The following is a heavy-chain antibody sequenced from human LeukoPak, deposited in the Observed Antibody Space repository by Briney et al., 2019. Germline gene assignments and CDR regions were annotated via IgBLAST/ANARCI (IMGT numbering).Heavy chain of an antibody. D-gene: IGHD3-22*01. CDR1: GGTFSSYA. J-gene: IGHJ4*02. CDR2: IIPIFGTA. Sequence: ASVNVSCKASGGTFSSYAISWVRQAPGQGLEWMGGIIPIFGTANYAQKFQGRVTITADESTSTAYMELSSLRSEDTAVYYCALPYDSSGYSPSYFDYWGQGTLVTVSS. CDR3: ALPYDSSGYSPSYFDY. V-gene: IGHV1-69*13.